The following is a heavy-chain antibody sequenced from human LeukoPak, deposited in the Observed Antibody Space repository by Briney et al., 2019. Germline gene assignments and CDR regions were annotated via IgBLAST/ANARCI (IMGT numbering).Heavy chain of an antibody. CDR1: GGSISSSSYY. V-gene: IGHV4-39*07. J-gene: IGHJ5*02. CDR2: IYYSGST. CDR3: AREPGYCSGGSCYSGYVFVYWFDP. Sequence: SETLSLTCTVSGGSISSSSYYWGWIRQPPGKGLEWIGSIYYSGSTYYNPSLKSRVTISVDTSKNQFSLKLSSVTAADTAVYYCAREPGYCSGGSCYSGYVFVYWFDPRGQGTLVTVSS. D-gene: IGHD2-15*01.